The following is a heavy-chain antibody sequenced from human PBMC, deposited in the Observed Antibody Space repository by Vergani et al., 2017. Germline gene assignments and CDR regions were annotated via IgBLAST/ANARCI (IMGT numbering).Heavy chain of an antibody. CDR3: ARGSSYYDSSGTFDY. CDR2: IYYSGST. J-gene: IGHJ4*02. D-gene: IGHD3-22*01. Sequence: QVQLQESGPGLVKPSETLSLTCTVSGGSISSYYWSWIRQPPGQGLEWIGYIYYSGSTTYNPSLKSRVTISVDTSKNQFSLKLSSVTAADTAVYYCARGSSYYDSSGTFDYWGQGTLVTVSS. V-gene: IGHV4-59*01. CDR1: GGSISSYY.